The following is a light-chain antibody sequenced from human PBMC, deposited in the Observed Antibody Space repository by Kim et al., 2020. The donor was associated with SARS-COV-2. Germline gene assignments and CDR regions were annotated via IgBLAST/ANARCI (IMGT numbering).Light chain of an antibody. CDR1: EDISNN. CDR3: QQYDTFPIT. Sequence: DIQMTQSPSSLSASLGDRVTLSCHANEDISNNLNWYQLKPGKAPRVLIYDAYNLEAGVPARFGGGGSGTHFTLTIYSPQPEDVATYYCQQYDTFPITFGGGTKVDIK. V-gene: IGKV1-33*01. J-gene: IGKJ4*01. CDR2: DAY.